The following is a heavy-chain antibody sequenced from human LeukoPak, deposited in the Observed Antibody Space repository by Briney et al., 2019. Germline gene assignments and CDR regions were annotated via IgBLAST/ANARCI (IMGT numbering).Heavy chain of an antibody. J-gene: IGHJ4*02. D-gene: IGHD3-16*02. Sequence: ASVKVSCKASGYTFTSYYMHWVRQAPGQGLEWMGIINPSGGSTSYAQKFQGRVTMTRGMSTSTVYMELSSLRSEDTAVYYCAGFDRTYFDYWGQGTLVTVSS. CDR1: GYTFTSYY. CDR2: INPSGGST. CDR3: AGFDRTYFDY. V-gene: IGHV1-46*01.